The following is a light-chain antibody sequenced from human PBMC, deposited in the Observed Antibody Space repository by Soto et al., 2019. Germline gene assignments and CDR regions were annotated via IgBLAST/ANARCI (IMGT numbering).Light chain of an antibody. Sequence: DIVMTQSPDSLAVSLGERATINCKSSQSLFYSPNNKTYLAWYQHKAGQSPKLLIYWASNRESGVPDRFSGSGSGTDFPHTISSLQAEDVAFYDCQQYYRVPQLTFGAGTKVEIK. CDR3: QQYYRVPQLT. CDR2: WAS. J-gene: IGKJ4*01. CDR1: QSLFYSPNNKTY. V-gene: IGKV4-1*01.